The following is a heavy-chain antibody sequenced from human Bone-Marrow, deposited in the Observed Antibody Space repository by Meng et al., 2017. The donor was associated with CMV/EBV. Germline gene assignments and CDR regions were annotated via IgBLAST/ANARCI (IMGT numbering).Heavy chain of an antibody. CDR2: INAANGNT. CDR3: ARDSNGYSSGWYFFDY. CDR1: GYSFSSYG. V-gene: IGHV1-3*01. D-gene: IGHD6-19*01. J-gene: IGHJ4*02. Sequence: SGYSFSSYGLHWVRQAHGQRLEWMGWINAANGNTKFSQKFQGRVTITRDTSASTAYLELISLTSEDTALYYCARDSNGYSSGWYFFDYWGQGTLVTVSS.